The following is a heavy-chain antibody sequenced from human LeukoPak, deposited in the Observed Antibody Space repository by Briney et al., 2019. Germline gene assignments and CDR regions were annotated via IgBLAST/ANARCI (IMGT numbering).Heavy chain of an antibody. J-gene: IGHJ4*02. CDR1: GFTFSSYS. D-gene: IGHD4-11*01. V-gene: IGHV3-48*04. CDR3: ARSLQLIFSPFDY. CDR2: ISSSSSTI. Sequence: PGGSLRLSWAASGFTFSSYSMNWVRQAPGKGLEWVSYISSSSSTIYYADSVKGRFTISRDNAKNSLYLQMNSLRAEDTAVYYCARSLQLIFSPFDYWGQGTLVTVSS.